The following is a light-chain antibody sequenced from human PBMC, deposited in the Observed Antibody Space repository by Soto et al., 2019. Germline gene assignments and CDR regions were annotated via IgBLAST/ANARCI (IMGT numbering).Light chain of an antibody. CDR1: SSDVGGYNY. J-gene: IGLJ1*01. CDR3: CSYAGSSTFYV. Sequence: QSVLTQPPSASGSPGQSVTISCTGTSSDVGGYNYVSWYQQYPGRAPKLMIYEVTKRPSGVPDRFSGSKSGNTASLTISGLQAEDEAGYYCCSYAGSSTFYVFGTGTKVTVL. V-gene: IGLV2-8*01. CDR2: EVT.